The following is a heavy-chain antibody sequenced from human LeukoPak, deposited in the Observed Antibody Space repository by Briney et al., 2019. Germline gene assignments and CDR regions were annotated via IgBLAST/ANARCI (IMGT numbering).Heavy chain of an antibody. D-gene: IGHD5-24*01. CDR1: GGSMSSYY. CDR3: ARGARAGYNLEPFDY. J-gene: IGHJ4*02. V-gene: IGHV4-59*08. Sequence: SETLSLTCTVSGGSMSSYYWSWIRQPPGKGLEWFGYIYYSGSSKHNPSLKSRVTISVDTSKNQFSLTLSSVTAADTAVYYCARGARAGYNLEPFDYWGQGTLVTVS. CDR2: IYYSGSS.